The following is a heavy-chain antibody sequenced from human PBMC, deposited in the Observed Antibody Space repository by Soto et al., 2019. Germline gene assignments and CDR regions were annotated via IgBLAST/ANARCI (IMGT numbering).Heavy chain of an antibody. CDR3: ARSQSPPYYYGMDV. CDR2: IWYDGSNK. J-gene: IGHJ6*02. V-gene: IGHV3-33*01. CDR1: GFTFSSYG. Sequence: PGGSLRLSCAASGFTFSSYGMHWVRQAPGKGLEWVAVIWYDGSNKYYADSVKGRFTISRENSKNTLYLQMNSLRAEDTAVYYCARSQSPPYYYGMDVWGQGTTVTVSS.